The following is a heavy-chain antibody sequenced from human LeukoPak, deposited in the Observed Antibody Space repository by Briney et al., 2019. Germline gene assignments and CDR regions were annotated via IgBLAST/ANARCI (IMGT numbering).Heavy chain of an antibody. CDR2: IRSRAYGGTT. D-gene: IGHD3-10*01. CDR1: GFTFGDYA. V-gene: IGHV3-49*04. Sequence: GGSLRLSCTASGFTFGDYAMSWVRQAPGKGLEWVGFIRSRAYGGTTEYAASVKGRFTISRDDSKSIAYLQMNSLKTEDTAVYYCTRDFAVTMVRLYGMDVWGKGTTVTVSS. CDR3: TRDFAVTMVRLYGMDV. J-gene: IGHJ6*04.